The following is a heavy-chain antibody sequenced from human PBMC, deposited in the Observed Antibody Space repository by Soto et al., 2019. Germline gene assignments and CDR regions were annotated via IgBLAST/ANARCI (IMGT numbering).Heavy chain of an antibody. Sequence: SETLSLTCTVSGGSISSGGYYWSWIRQHPGKGLEWIGYIYYSGSTYYNPSLKSRVTISVDTSKNQFSLKLSSVTAADTAVYYCARGMITIFGVVTHNDNWFDPWGQGTLVTVSS. J-gene: IGHJ5*02. CDR3: ARGMITIFGVVTHNDNWFDP. CDR1: GGSISSGGYY. V-gene: IGHV4-31*03. D-gene: IGHD3-3*01. CDR2: IYYSGST.